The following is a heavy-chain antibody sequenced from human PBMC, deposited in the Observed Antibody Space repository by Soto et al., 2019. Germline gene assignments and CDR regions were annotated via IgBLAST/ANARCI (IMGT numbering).Heavy chain of an antibody. CDR1: GYSFTSYG. Sequence: QVQLVQSGAEVKKPGASVKVSCKASGYSFTSYGISWVRQAPGQGPEWMGWISGHNGNTNHPQSLQGRVTMTTDTSRNTAYMELRSLRSDDTAVYYCARHRFNYYDDTVYYYFDYWGQGTLVTFSS. V-gene: IGHV1-18*04. CDR3: ARHRFNYYDDTVYYYFDY. CDR2: ISGHNGNT. D-gene: IGHD3-22*01. J-gene: IGHJ4*02.